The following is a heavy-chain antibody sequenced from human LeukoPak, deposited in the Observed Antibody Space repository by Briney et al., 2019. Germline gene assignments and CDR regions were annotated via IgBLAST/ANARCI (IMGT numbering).Heavy chain of an antibody. Sequence: GGSLTLFCAASGFTVSSNYMSWVRQAPGKGLEWVSVIYSGGSTYYGYSAKGRFPISRDNSKNTLFLQMNSLRAEDTAVYYCGREGTSSGWYPFDYWGQGTLVTVSS. CDR1: GFTVSSNY. D-gene: IGHD6-19*01. CDR3: GREGTSSGWYPFDY. CDR2: IYSGGST. J-gene: IGHJ4*02. V-gene: IGHV3-53*01.